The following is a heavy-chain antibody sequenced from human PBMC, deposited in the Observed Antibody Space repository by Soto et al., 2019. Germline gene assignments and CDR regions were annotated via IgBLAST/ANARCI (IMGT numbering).Heavy chain of an antibody. CDR3: ARIPSVGKDY. CDR2: IYYSGST. Sequence: SETLSLTCTVSGGSISIYYWSWIRQPPGKGLEWIGYIYYSGSTNYNPSLKSRVTISVDTSKNQFSLKLSSVTAADTAVYCCARIPSVGKDYWGQGTLVTVSS. V-gene: IGHV4-59*01. J-gene: IGHJ4*02. CDR1: GGSISIYY.